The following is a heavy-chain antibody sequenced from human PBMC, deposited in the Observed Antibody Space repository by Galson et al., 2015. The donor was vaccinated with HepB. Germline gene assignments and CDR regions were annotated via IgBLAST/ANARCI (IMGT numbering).Heavy chain of an antibody. CDR2: ISSNGGST. J-gene: IGHJ4*02. Sequence: SLRLSCAASGFTFSSYAMHWVSQAPGKGLEYVSAISSNGGSTYYANSVKGRFTISRDNSKNTLYLQMGSLRAEDMAVYYCARGKLLVRGVIINIPLDYWGQGTLVTVSS. D-gene: IGHD3-10*01. CDR3: ARGKLLVRGVIINIPLDY. V-gene: IGHV3-64*01. CDR1: GFTFSSYA.